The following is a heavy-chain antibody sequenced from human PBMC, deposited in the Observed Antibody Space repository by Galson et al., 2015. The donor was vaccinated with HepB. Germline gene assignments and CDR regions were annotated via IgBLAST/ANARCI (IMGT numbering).Heavy chain of an antibody. J-gene: IGHJ3*02. CDR3: ARARIAAADDYDAFDI. Sequence: SLRLSCAASGFTFSSYAMHWVRQAPGKGLEWVAVISYDGSNKYYADSVKGRFTISRDNSKNTLYLQMNSLRAEDTAVYYCARARIAAADDYDAFDIWGQGTMVTVSS. CDR1: GFTFSSYA. CDR2: ISYDGSNK. D-gene: IGHD6-13*01. V-gene: IGHV3-30*04.